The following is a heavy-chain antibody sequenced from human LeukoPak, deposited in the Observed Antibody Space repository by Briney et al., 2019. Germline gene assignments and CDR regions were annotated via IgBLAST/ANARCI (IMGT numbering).Heavy chain of an antibody. Sequence: GASVKVSCKASGGTFSSYAISWVRQAPGQGLEWMGGIIPIFGTANYAQKFQGRVTITADKSTSTAYMELSSLRSEDTAVYYCASALDDSSGYYYQKAEAFDIWGQGTMVTVSS. CDR2: IIPIFGTA. CDR3: ASALDDSSGYYYQKAEAFDI. V-gene: IGHV1-69*06. J-gene: IGHJ3*02. D-gene: IGHD3-22*01. CDR1: GGTFSSYA.